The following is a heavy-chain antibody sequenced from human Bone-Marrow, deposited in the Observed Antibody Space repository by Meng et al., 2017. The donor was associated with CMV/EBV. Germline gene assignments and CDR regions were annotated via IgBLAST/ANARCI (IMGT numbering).Heavy chain of an antibody. J-gene: IGHJ4*02. D-gene: IGHD3-16*02. CDR3: ASDQHPNMITFGGVIVSTGYFDY. CDR1: GFTFSSYA. V-gene: IGHV3-30-3*01. CDR2: ISYDGSNK. Sequence: GESLKISCAASGFTFSSYAMHWVRQAPGKGLEWVAVISYDGSNKYYADSVKGRFTISRDNSKTTLYLQMNSRRAEDTAVYYCASDQHPNMITFGGVIVSTGYFDYWGQGTLVTVSS.